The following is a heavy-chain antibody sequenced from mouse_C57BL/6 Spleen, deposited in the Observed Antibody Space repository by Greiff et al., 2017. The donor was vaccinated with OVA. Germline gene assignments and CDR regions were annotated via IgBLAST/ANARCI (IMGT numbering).Heavy chain of an antibody. J-gene: IGHJ2*01. CDR2: IDPSDSYT. CDR1: GYTFTSYW. D-gene: IGHD3-2*01. Sequence: VQLQQPGAELVKPGASVKLSCKASGYTFTSYWMQWVKQRPGQGLEWIGEIDPSDSYTNYNQKFKGKATLTVDTSSSTAYMQLSSLTSEDSAVYYCARKTVLYFDYWGQGTTLTVSS. CDR3: ARKTVLYFDY. V-gene: IGHV1-50*01.